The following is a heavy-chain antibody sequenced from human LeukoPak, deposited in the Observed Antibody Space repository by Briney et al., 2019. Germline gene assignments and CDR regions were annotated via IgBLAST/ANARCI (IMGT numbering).Heavy chain of an antibody. CDR2: IYSGGST. D-gene: IGHD6-13*01. CDR3: ARDKWQAAAGTRWFDP. J-gene: IGHJ5*02. CDR1: GFTVSSNY. Sequence: PGGSLRLSCAASGFTVSSNYMSWVRQAPGKGLEWVSVIYSGGSTYYAESVKGRFTISRDNSKNTLYLQMNSLRAEDTAVYYCARDKWQAAAGTRWFDPWGQGTLVTVSS. V-gene: IGHV3-53*01.